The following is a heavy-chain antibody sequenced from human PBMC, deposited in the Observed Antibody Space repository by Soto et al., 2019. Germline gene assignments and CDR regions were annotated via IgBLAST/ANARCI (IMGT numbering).Heavy chain of an antibody. Sequence: RRLSCAASGFTFSSYAMHWVRQAPGKGLEWVAVILYDGSNKYYADSVKGRFTISRDNSKNTLYLQMNSLRAEDTAVYYCAPRWGTFDYWGQGTLVTVSS. V-gene: IGHV3-30-3*01. J-gene: IGHJ4*02. D-gene: IGHD3-16*01. CDR2: ILYDGSNK. CDR1: GFTFSSYA. CDR3: APRWGTFDY.